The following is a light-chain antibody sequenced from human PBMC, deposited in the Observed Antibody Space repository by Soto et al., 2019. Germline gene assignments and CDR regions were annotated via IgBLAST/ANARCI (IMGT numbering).Light chain of an antibody. CDR2: AAS. Sequence: EIVLTQSPGTLSLSPGGRATLYCRASQGVSSSSLAWYQQKPGQAPRLLIYAASSRATGIPDRFSGSGSGTDFTLTITRLEPEDFAVYYCQQYGTSPYTFGQGTKLEI. CDR1: QGVSSSS. J-gene: IGKJ2*01. CDR3: QQYGTSPYT. V-gene: IGKV3-20*01.